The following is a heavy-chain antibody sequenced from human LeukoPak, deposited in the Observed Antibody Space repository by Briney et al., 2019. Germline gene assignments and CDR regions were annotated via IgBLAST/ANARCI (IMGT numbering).Heavy chain of an antibody. CDR2: IYYSGST. J-gene: IGHJ4*02. Sequence: NPSETLSLTCTVSGGSISSSSYYWGWIRQPPGKGLEWIGSIYYSGSTYYNPSLKSRVTISVDTSKNQLSLKLSSVTAADTAVYYCASLQTTTLDYWGQGTLVTVSS. D-gene: IGHD1-26*01. CDR1: GGSISSSSYY. V-gene: IGHV4-39*01. CDR3: ASLQTTTLDY.